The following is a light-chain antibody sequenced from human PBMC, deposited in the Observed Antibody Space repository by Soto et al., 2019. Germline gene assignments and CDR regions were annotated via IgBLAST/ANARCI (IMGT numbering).Light chain of an antibody. CDR1: LSVSVY. J-gene: IGKJ5*01. CDR2: GAS. Sequence: IVTTQSPAALSDSPGERATLSCRTSLSVSVYLDWYQQKPGQAPRLLISGASNRATGIPARFSGTGSGTEFTLTISSLQSEDFAVYYCQQYNTWPPITFGQGTRLEI. V-gene: IGKV3D-15*01. CDR3: QQYNTWPPIT.